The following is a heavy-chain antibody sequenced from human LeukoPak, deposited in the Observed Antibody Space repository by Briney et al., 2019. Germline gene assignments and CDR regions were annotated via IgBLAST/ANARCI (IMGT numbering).Heavy chain of an antibody. CDR2: IYYSGST. J-gene: IGHJ6*02. V-gene: IGHV4-39*01. D-gene: IGHD5-18*01. CDR1: GGSISSSSYY. Sequence: SETLSLTCTVSGGSISSSSYYWVWIRQPPGKGLEWIGSIYYSGSTYYNPSLKSRVTISVDTSKNQFSLKLSSVTAADTAVYYCARAGYSYGSSSQESYGMDVWGRGTTVTVSS. CDR3: ARAGYSYGSSSQESYGMDV.